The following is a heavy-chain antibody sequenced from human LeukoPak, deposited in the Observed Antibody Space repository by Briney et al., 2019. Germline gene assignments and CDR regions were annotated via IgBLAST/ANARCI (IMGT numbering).Heavy chain of an antibody. V-gene: IGHV3-23*01. J-gene: IGHJ4*02. D-gene: IGHD1-26*01. CDR1: GFTFSSHA. CDR2: IRDSGSST. Sequence: PGGSLRLSCAASGFTFSSHAMSWVRQAPGKGLEWVSAIRDSGSSTHYADSVKGRFTTSRDNSKNTPFLQMNSLRAEDTAIYYCAKYGPQDSGSSHFDYWGQGALVTVSS. CDR3: AKYGPQDSGSSHFDY.